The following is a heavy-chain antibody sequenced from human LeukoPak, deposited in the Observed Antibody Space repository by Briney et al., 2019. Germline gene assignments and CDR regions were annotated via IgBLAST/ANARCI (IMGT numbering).Heavy chain of an antibody. CDR1: GYTFTGYY. V-gene: IGHV1-2*02. CDR2: INPNSGGT. D-gene: IGHD4-4*01. J-gene: IGHJ6*02. CDR3: ARDGGNSNYLYYYYYGMDV. Sequence: ASVKVSCKASGYTFTGYYMHWVRQAPGQGLEWMGWINPNSGGTNYAQKFQGRVTMTRDTSISTAYMELSRLRSDDTAVYYCARDGGNSNYLYYYYYGMDVWGQGTTVTVSS.